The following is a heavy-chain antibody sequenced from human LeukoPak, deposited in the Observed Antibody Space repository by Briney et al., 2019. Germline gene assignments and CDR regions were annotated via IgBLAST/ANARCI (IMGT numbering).Heavy chain of an antibody. Sequence: GASVKVSCKASGYTFTHYAINWVRQAPGQGLEWMGWINTNTATPMHAQGFSGRFVFSLDASDGTAYLHINSLEAGDTAVYYCARDPTRSPGGGFFSPLGYWGQGSLVTVSS. CDR1: GYTFTHYA. J-gene: IGHJ4*02. V-gene: IGHV7-4-1*02. CDR2: INTNTATP. CDR3: ARDPTRSPGGGFFSPLGY. D-gene: IGHD3-22*01.